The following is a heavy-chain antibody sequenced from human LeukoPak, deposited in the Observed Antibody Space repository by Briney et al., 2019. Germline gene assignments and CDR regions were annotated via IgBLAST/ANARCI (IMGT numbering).Heavy chain of an antibody. CDR3: AREDVTDAFDI. Sequence: GGSLRLSGAASGCTFSNSEMSWVRQAPGKGLEWLSYISSTGTPILYADSVKGRFIISRDNAKNSLFLQMNSLRAEDTAFYYCAREDVTDAFDIWGQGTMVTVPS. CDR2: ISSTGTPI. D-gene: IGHD2-21*02. V-gene: IGHV3-48*03. CDR1: GCTFSNSE. J-gene: IGHJ3*02.